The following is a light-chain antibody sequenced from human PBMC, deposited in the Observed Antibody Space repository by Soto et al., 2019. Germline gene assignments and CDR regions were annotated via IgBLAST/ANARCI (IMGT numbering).Light chain of an antibody. J-gene: IGKJ1*01. V-gene: IGKV3-11*01. CDR1: QSISTF. CDR3: QQRSHWPPWT. Sequence: IVLTQSPAILSLSPGETATLSCRASQSISTFVTWYQQKPGQPPRLLVFDASSRAAGFPARFSGSGSGTDFTLTISSLEPEDAAVYYCQQRSHWPPWTFGQGTKVEIK. CDR2: DAS.